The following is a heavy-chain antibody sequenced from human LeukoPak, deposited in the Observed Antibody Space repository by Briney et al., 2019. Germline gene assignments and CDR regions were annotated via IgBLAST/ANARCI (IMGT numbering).Heavy chain of an antibody. Sequence: ASVKVSCKASGYTFTSYGISWVRQAPGQGLEWMGWISAYNGNTNYAQKLQGRVTMTTDTSTSTAYMELRSLRSDDTAVYYCARESSGWLVLGDQYYFDYWGQGTLVTVSS. CDR3: ARESSGWLVLGDQYYFDY. V-gene: IGHV1-18*01. D-gene: IGHD6-19*01. CDR2: ISAYNGNT. J-gene: IGHJ4*02. CDR1: GYTFTSYG.